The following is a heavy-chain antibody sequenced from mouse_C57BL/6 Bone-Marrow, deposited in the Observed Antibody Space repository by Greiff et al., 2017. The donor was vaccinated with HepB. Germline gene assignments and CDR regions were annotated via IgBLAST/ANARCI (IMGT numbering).Heavy chain of an antibody. D-gene: IGHD1-1*01. CDR2: IYPRSGNT. CDR1: GYTFTSYG. V-gene: IGHV1-81*01. J-gene: IGHJ4*01. Sequence: VQGVESGAELARPGASVKLSCKASGYTFTSYGISWVKQRTGQGLEWIGEIYPRSGNTYYNEKFNGKATLTADKSSSTAYMELRSLTSEDSAVYFCARKVGGPMDYWGQGTSVTVSS. CDR3: ARKVGGPMDY.